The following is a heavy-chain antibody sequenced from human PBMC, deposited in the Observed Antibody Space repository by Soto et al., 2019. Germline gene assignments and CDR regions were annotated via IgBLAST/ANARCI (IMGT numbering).Heavy chain of an antibody. CDR1: GGSISSYY. CDR3: ARVGGWDYYGMDV. V-gene: IGHV4-59*01. J-gene: IGHJ6*02. D-gene: IGHD3-16*01. Sequence: QVQLQESGPGLVKPSETLSLTCTVSGGSISSYYWSWIRQPPGKGLEWIGYIYYSGSTNYNPSLKSRVTISVDTSKNQFSLKLSSVTAADTAVYYCARVGGWDYYGMDVWGQGTTVTVSS. CDR2: IYYSGST.